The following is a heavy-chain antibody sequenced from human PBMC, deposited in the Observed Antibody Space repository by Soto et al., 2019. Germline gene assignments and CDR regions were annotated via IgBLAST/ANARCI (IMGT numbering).Heavy chain of an antibody. Sequence: GGSLRLSCTASGFTVSNSFLSWVRQAPGKGLEWVSAISGSGGSTYYADSVKGRFTISRDNSKNTLYLQMNSLRAEDTAVYYCAKGPSYSSSWYDYWGQGTLVTVSS. J-gene: IGHJ4*02. CDR2: ISGSGGST. V-gene: IGHV3-23*01. CDR3: AKGPSYSSSWYDY. CDR1: GFTVSNSF. D-gene: IGHD6-13*01.